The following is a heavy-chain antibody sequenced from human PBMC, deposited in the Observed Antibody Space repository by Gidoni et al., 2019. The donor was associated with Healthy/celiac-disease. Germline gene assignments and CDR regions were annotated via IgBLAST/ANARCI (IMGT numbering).Heavy chain of an antibody. CDR1: GGSFSGYY. D-gene: IGHD2-2*01. J-gene: IGHJ6*02. V-gene: IGHV4-34*01. CDR3: ARGRYCSSTSCYGGHYYYYGMDV. Sequence: QVQLQQWGAGLLKPSETLSLTCAVYGGSFSGYYWSWIRQPPGQGLEWIGEINHSGRTHYNPSLKSRVTISVDTSKTQFSLKLSSVTAAATAVYYCARGRYCSSTSCYGGHYYYYGMDVWGQGTTVTVSS. CDR2: INHSGRT.